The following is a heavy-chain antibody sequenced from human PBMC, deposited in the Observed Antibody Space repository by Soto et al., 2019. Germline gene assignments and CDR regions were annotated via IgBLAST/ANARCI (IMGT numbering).Heavy chain of an antibody. D-gene: IGHD3-3*02. CDR2: ISSGGDRT. Sequence: WGSLRLSCAASGCTFSSYAMAWVRQTPGRGLEWVSSISSGGDRTYNADSVKGRFTISRDNSNNTLYLQMDSLRAEDTAVYYSGTGSSSITYYSYXWGQASMVSVCX. CDR1: GCTFSSYA. V-gene: IGHV3-23*01. CDR3: GTGSSSITYYSYX. J-gene: IGHJ4*02.